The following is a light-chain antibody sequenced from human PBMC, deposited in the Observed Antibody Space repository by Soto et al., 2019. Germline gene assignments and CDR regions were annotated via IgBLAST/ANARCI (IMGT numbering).Light chain of an antibody. CDR3: QQYNSYSWT. CDR1: QSISNW. Sequence: IQMTQSPSTLSASVGDRVTITCRASQSISNWLAWYQQKPGKAPKLLIYDASSLGSGVPSRFSGSGSGTEFTLTISSLQPDDFATYYCQQYNSYSWTFGQGAKVDIK. V-gene: IGKV1-5*01. J-gene: IGKJ1*01. CDR2: DAS.